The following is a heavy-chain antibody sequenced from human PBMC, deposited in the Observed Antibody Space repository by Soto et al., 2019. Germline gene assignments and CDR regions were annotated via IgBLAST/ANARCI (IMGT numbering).Heavy chain of an antibody. CDR2: IYSGGST. V-gene: IGHV3-53*01. Sequence: GGSLRLSCAAYGFTVSSNYMSWVRQAPGKGLEWVSVIYSGGSTYDADSVKGRFTISRDNSKNTLYLQMNSLRAEDTAVYYCATHSSSHPKYYYYGMDVWGQGTTVTVSS. D-gene: IGHD6-13*01. CDR1: GFTVSSNY. J-gene: IGHJ6*02. CDR3: ATHSSSHPKYYYYGMDV.